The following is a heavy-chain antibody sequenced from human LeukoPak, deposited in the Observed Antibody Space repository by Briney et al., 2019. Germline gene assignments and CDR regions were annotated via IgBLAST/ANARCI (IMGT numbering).Heavy chain of an antibody. D-gene: IGHD6-25*01. J-gene: IGHJ4*02. CDR2: INSDGSST. V-gene: IGHV3-74*01. Sequence: GGSLRLSCAASGFTFSSYWMHWVRQAPGKGLVWVSRINSDGSSTSYADSVKGRFTISRDNAKNTVYLQMNSLRVEDTAVYYCARIAYGSAWYVDYWGQGTLVTVSS. CDR1: GFTFSSYW. CDR3: ARIAYGSAWYVDY.